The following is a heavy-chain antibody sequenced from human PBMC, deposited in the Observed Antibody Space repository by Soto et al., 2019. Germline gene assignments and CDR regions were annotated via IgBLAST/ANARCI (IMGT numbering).Heavy chain of an antibody. CDR1: GGTFRNHV. V-gene: IGHV1-69*01. D-gene: IGHD3-10*01. CDR3: ARDLEFRDGNISHLDY. Sequence: QVQLVQSGAEVKKPGSPVKVSCKASGGTFRNHVFNWVRQAPGQGLEWMGGIIPIIGTPNYAQKFQGRVTITADASTNTVYLEVSSLRSQDTAVYYCARDLEFRDGNISHLDYWGQGTLVTVSS. CDR2: IIPIIGTP. J-gene: IGHJ4*02.